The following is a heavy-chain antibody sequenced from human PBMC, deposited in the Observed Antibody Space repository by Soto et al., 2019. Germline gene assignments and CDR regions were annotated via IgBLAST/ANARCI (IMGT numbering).Heavy chain of an antibody. CDR3: ARARSSRXTNWFDP. CDR2: IYYSGST. V-gene: IGHV4-59*01. J-gene: IGHJ5*02. Sequence: PSETLSLTCTVSGGSISSYYWSWIRQPPGKGLEWIGYIYYSGSTNYNPSLKSRVTISVDTSKNQFSLKLSSVTAADTAVYYCARARSSRXTNWFDPWGQGTLVTVSS. D-gene: IGHD6-13*01. CDR1: GGSISSYY.